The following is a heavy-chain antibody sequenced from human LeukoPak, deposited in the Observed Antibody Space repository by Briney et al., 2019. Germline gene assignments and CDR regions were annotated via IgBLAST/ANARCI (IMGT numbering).Heavy chain of an antibody. CDR3: TRDLGTGRPHDF. Sequence: GGSLRLSCAASRFSFSSYWMTWVRQAPGKGLEFVANGNQNENENYYEDAVRWRFTIFRDNARNSLYLQMDNLRVEDTGVYYCTRDLGTGRPHDFWGQGTLVTVSS. CDR2: GNQNENEN. CDR1: RFSFSSYW. V-gene: IGHV3-7*01. D-gene: IGHD3/OR15-3a*01. J-gene: IGHJ4*02.